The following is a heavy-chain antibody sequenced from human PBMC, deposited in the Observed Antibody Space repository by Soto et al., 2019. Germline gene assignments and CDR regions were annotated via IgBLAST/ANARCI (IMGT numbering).Heavy chain of an antibody. V-gene: IGHV4-30-2*01. CDR2: IYHSGST. J-gene: IGHJ4*02. CDR1: GDSICSGGYY. CDR3: ARGAPVVNDY. D-gene: IGHD3-22*01. Sequence: SETPSLTCTVSGDSICSGGYYWSWLRQPPGKGLEWIGYIYHSGSTYYNPSLKSRVTISVDRSKNQFSLKLSSVTAADTAVYYCARGAPVVNDYWGQGTLVTVSS.